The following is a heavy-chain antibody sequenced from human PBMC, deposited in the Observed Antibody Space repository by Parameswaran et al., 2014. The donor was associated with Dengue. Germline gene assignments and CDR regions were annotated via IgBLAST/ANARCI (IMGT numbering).Heavy chain of an antibody. Sequence: PGKGLEWVSAISGSGGSTYYADSVKGRFTISRDNSKNTLYLQMNSLRAEDTAVYYCARDLWSVTGTKYYFDYWGQGTPVTVSS. V-gene: IGHV3-23*01. CDR2: ISGSGGST. CDR3: ARDLWSVTGTKYYFDY. J-gene: IGHJ4*02. D-gene: IGHD1-20*01.